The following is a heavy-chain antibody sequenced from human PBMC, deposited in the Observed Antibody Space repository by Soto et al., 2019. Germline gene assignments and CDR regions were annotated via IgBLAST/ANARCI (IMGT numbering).Heavy chain of an antibody. CDR3: APAYYYSNSSGHSYYFDY. J-gene: IGHJ4*02. CDR1: GYTLTELS. Sequence: ASVKVSCKVSGYTLTELSMHWVRQAPGKGLEWMGGFDPEDGETIYAQKFQGRVTMTEDTSTDTAYMELSSLRSENTAVYYCAPAYYYSNSSGHSYYFDYWRQRTLVTVSS. D-gene: IGHD3-22*01. V-gene: IGHV1-24*01. CDR2: FDPEDGET.